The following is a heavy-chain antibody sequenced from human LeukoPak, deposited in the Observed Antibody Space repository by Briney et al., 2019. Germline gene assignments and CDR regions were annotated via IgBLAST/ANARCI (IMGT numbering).Heavy chain of an antibody. V-gene: IGHV3-15*01. D-gene: IGHD3-22*01. CDR2: IKSKTDGGTT. J-gene: IGHJ3*02. CDR3: TTDSEIIVVVIPGAFDI. CDR1: GFTFSNAW. Sequence: GGSLRLSCAASGFTFSNAWMSWVRQAPGKGLEWVGRIKSKTDGGTTDYAAPVKGRFTISRDDSKNTLYLQINSLKTEDTAVYYCTTDSEIIVVVIPGAFDIWGQGTMVTVSS.